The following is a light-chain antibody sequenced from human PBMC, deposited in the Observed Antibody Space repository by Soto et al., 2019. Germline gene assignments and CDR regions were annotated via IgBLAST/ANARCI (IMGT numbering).Light chain of an antibody. J-gene: IGLJ1*01. CDR2: EAS. Sequence: QSVVTQPASVSGSPGQTITISCTGTSIDVGAYNLVSWYQQHPGKAPKLMIYEASKRPSGDSNRFSGSKYGTTASLTISGLQAEDEADYYCCSYATSGYVFGTGTKVTVL. CDR1: SIDVGAYNL. V-gene: IGLV2-23*01. CDR3: CSYATSGYV.